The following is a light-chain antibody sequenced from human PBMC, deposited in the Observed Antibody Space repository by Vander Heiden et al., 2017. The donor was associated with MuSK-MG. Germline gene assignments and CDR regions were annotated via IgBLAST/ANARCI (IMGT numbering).Light chain of an antibody. J-gene: IGKJ4*01. CDR2: AGS. CDR1: QSISGH. V-gene: IGKV1-39*01. CDR3: QRTDSARYT. Sequence: DSQITQSPSSLYASVGDRVSITCRTSQSISGHLHWYQQNRGKATNLLNYAGSRSHTGASSRFSGSASGTDFPLIISVLPPDDAVTYYCQRTDSARYTFGGGTKLEIK.